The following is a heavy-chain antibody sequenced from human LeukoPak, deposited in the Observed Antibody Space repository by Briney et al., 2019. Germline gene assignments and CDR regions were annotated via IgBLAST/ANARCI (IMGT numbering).Heavy chain of an antibody. CDR3: AGYYSSGWPEGFDY. D-gene: IGHD6-19*01. Sequence: PSETLSLTCTVSGGSISSYYWSWIRQPPGKGLEWIGYIYYSGSTNYNPSLKSRVTISVDTSKNQFSLKLSSVTAADTAVYYCAGYYSSGWPEGFDYWGQGTLVTVSS. V-gene: IGHV4-59*01. CDR2: IYYSGST. CDR1: GGSISSYY. J-gene: IGHJ4*02.